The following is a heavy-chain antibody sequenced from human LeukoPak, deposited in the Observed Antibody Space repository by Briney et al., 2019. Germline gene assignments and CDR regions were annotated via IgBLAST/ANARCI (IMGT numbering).Heavy chain of an antibody. V-gene: IGHV1-3*01. J-gene: IGHJ4*02. Sequence: ASVKVSCKASGYTFISYTLHWVRQAPGQRLEWMVWINAGNGNTKYSQRFQGKVTITRDTSASTAYMELSSLRCEDTAVYYCARSRAIGSGWPGNYWGQGTLVTVSS. CDR3: ARSRAIGSGWPGNY. CDR1: GYTFISYT. CDR2: INAGNGNT. D-gene: IGHD6-19*01.